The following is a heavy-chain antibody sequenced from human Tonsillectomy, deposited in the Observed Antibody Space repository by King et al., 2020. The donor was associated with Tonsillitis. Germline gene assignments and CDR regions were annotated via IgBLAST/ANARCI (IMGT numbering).Heavy chain of an antibody. Sequence: VQLQESGPGLVKPSETVSLTCTVSGGSISSYYWNWIRQPPGKGLEWIGYIYYSGSTNYNPSLKSRVTISVDTSKNQLSLKLSSVTAADTAVYYCATLVLYEGMFHHWGQGTLVTVSS. CDR1: GGSISSYY. V-gene: IGHV4-59*08. CDR3: ATLVLYEGMFHH. D-gene: IGHD3-16*01. CDR2: IYYSGST. J-gene: IGHJ1*01.